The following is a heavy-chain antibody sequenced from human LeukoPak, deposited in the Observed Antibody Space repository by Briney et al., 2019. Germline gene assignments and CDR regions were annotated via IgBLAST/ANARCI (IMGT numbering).Heavy chain of an antibody. Sequence: ASVKVSCKASGYTFTNYYIHWVRQAPGKGLEWMGGFDPEDGETIYAQKFQGRVTMTEDTSTDTAYMELSSLRSEDTAVYYCATLCGGSCQLALDYWGQGTLVTVSS. CDR2: FDPEDGET. CDR1: GYTFTNYY. CDR3: ATLCGGSCQLALDY. V-gene: IGHV1-24*01. D-gene: IGHD2-15*01. J-gene: IGHJ4*02.